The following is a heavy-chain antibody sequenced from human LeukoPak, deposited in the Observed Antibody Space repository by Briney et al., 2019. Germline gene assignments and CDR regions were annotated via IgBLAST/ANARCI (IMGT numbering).Heavy chain of an antibody. D-gene: IGHD1-26*01. CDR1: GDSFTIND. Sequence: ASVKVSCKASGDSFTINDINWVRQATGQGLEWMGWMNPNSGNTGYAQKFQGRVTMTRNTSISTAYMELTDLRSEDAAVYYCARLTSGGAWTFDIWRQGTTVTVS. CDR3: ARLTSGGAWTFDI. J-gene: IGHJ3*02. CDR2: MNPNSGNT. V-gene: IGHV1-8*01.